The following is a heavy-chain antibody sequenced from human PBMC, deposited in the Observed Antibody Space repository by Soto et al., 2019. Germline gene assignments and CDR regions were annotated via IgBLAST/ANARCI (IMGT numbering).Heavy chain of an antibody. CDR3: ARTSAGGKYYYGMDV. Sequence: PGESLKISCKGSGYSFTSYSISWVRQMPGKGLEWMGRIDPSDSYTNYSPPFQGHVTISADKSISTAYLQWSSLKASDTAMYYCARTSAGGKYYYGMDVWGQGTTVTVSS. CDR1: GYSFTSYS. D-gene: IGHD6-13*01. CDR2: IDPSDSYT. V-gene: IGHV5-10-1*01. J-gene: IGHJ6*02.